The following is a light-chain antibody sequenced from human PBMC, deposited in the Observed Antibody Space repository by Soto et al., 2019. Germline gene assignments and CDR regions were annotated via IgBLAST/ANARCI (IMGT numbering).Light chain of an antibody. CDR3: QQRSNWPPYP. CDR2: DAS. J-gene: IGKJ2*01. V-gene: IGKV3-11*01. Sequence: EIVLTQSPATLSLSPGERATLSCRASQSVSSYLAWYQQKPGQAPRLLIYDASNRATGIPARFSGSGSGTDFTLTISILEPEDFAVYYCQQRSNWPPYPFGQGTKLEI. CDR1: QSVSSY.